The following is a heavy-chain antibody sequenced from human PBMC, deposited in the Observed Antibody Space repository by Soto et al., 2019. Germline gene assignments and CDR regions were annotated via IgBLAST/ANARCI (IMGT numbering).Heavy chain of an antibody. CDR2: IYPGDSDT. Sequence: GESLKISCKGSGYSFTSYWIGWVRQMPGKGLEWMGIIYPGDSDTRYSPSFQGQVTISADKSISTAYLQWSSLKASDTAMYYCARNYDSSGYMEFPFDYWGRGTLVTVSS. D-gene: IGHD3-22*01. CDR1: GYSFTSYW. J-gene: IGHJ4*02. CDR3: ARNYDSSGYMEFPFDY. V-gene: IGHV5-51*01.